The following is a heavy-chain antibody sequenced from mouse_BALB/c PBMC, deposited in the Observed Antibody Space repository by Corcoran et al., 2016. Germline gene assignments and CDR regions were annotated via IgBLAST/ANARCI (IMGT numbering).Heavy chain of an antibody. Sequence: EVQLQQSGPELVKPGASVKMSCKASGYTFTSYVMHWVKQKPGQGLEWIGYIYPYNDDTKYNEEFKGKATLTSDKSSSTAYMELNSLTSEDSAVYYCAREVPGGYPFDYWGQGTTLAVSS. J-gene: IGHJ2*01. CDR1: GYTFTSYV. CDR3: AREVPGGYPFDY. V-gene: IGHV1S136*01. D-gene: IGHD2-2*01. CDR2: IYPYNDDT.